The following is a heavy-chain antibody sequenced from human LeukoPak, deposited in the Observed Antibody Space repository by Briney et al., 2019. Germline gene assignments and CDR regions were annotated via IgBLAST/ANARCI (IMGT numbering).Heavy chain of an antibody. CDR2: INPSGGST. V-gene: IGHV1-46*01. J-gene: IGHJ4*02. CDR1: GYTFTSYY. Sequence: ASVKVSCKASGYTFTSYYMHWVRQAPGQGLEWMGIINPSGGSTSYAQKFQGRVTMTRDTSRSTVYMELRSLRSDDTAVYYCARGETGDYYFDYWGQGTLVTVSS. D-gene: IGHD7-27*01. CDR3: ARGETGDYYFDY.